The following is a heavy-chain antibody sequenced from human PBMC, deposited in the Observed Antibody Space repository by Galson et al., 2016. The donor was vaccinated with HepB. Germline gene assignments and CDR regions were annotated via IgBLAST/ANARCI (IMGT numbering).Heavy chain of an antibody. V-gene: IGHV4-61*02. J-gene: IGHJ3*02. CDR1: GGSIRINSYY. D-gene: IGHD5-18*01. CDR3: ARQSLGYTYADDAFDI. CDR2: IYTRGGT. Sequence: QVQLQESGPGLVKPSQTLSLTCPVSGGSIRINSYYWTWIRQPAGKGLAWIGRIYTRGGTNYNPPLKSRVTISIDASKNEFSLRLSSVTAADTAVYYCARQSLGYTYADDAFDIWGQGTTVTVSS.